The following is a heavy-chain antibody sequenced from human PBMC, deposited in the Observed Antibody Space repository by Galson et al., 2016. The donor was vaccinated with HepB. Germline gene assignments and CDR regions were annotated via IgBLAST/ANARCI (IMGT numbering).Heavy chain of an antibody. Sequence: SETLSLTCTVSGGPVSSNRYYWSWIRQPPGKGLEWIGYIYYSGSTNYNPSLKSRVAISVDTSKNQFSLKLSSVTAADTAVYYCSRDRIAAPGYYGMDVWGQGTTVTVSS. D-gene: IGHD6-13*01. CDR1: GGPVSSNRYY. V-gene: IGHV4-61*01. CDR2: IYYSGST. J-gene: IGHJ6*02. CDR3: SRDRIAAPGYYGMDV.